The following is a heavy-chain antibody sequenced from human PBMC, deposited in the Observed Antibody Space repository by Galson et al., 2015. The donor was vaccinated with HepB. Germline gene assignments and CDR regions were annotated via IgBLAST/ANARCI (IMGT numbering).Heavy chain of an antibody. J-gene: IGHJ1*01. D-gene: IGHD4-11*01. V-gene: IGHV3-15*01. CDR2: VKGKIDGETT. CDR3: TTYSAGRPEYFQY. Sequence: SLRLSCADSGLTFNNAWVSGVRQAPGKGLEWVGRVKGKIDGETTDYAAPVKGRFIISRDDSGNTVYLQINSLKTEDTALYYCTTYSAGRPEYFQYWGQGTLVTVSS. CDR1: GLTFNNAW.